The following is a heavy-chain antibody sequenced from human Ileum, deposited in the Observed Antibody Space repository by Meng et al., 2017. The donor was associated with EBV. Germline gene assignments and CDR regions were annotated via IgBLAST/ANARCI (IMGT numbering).Heavy chain of an antibody. V-gene: IGHV4-4*02. J-gene: IGHJ4*02. Sequence: QVQLLESGPGLVKPCGTRSLTFSVSGGSMSSTNWLSWVRQPPGKGLEWIGEIYHSGSTNYNPSLKSRVSISVDKYKNQFSLTLSSVTAADTAVYYCARADKVRFDYWGQGTLVTVSS. CDR2: IYHSGST. CDR1: GGSMSSTNW. CDR3: ARADKVRFDY.